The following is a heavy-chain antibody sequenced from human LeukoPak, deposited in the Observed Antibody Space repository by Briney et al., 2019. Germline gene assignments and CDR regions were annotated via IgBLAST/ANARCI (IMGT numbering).Heavy chain of an antibody. J-gene: IGHJ4*02. V-gene: IGHV4-39*01. Sequence: SETLSLTCTVSGGSIRSSSYYWGWIRQPPGKVLEWFACIYYSGSTYYNPSLKSRVTISVDTSKNQLSLRPSSVTAADTAVYYCASNWGGDEYYFDYWGQGSLVTVSS. CDR1: GGSIRSSSYY. CDR2: IYYSGST. D-gene: IGHD7-27*01. CDR3: ASNWGGDEYYFDY.